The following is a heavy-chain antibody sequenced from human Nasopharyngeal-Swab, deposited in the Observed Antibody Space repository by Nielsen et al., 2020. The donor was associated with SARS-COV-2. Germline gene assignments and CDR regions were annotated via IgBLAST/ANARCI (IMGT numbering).Heavy chain of an antibody. CDR1: GGSISPYY. Sequence: SETLSLTCTVSGGSISPYYWSWIRRPPGKGLDWIGYISYSGSTNYNPSLKSRVTISVDTSKKQFSLRLSSLTAADTAVYYCARLALGYCTNGVCYQGFDPWGQGTLVTVSS. D-gene: IGHD2-8*01. CDR3: ARLALGYCTNGVCYQGFDP. J-gene: IGHJ5*02. V-gene: IGHV4-59*08. CDR2: ISYSGST.